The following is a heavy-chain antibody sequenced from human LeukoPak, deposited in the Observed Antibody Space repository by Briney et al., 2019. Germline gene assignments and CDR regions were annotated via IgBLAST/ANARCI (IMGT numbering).Heavy chain of an antibody. CDR3: ARGITIFDYLDY. D-gene: IGHD3-9*01. Sequence: SETLSLTCTVSGGSISSSSYYWGWIRQPPGKGLEWIGSIYYSGSTYYNPSLKSRVTISVDTSKNQFSLKLSSVTAADTAVYYCARGITIFDYLDYWGQGTLVTVSS. J-gene: IGHJ4*02. V-gene: IGHV4-39*07. CDR2: IYYSGST. CDR1: GGSISSSSYY.